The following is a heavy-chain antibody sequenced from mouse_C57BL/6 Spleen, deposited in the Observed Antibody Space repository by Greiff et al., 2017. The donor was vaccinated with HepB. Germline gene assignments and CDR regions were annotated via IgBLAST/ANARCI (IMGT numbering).Heavy chain of an antibody. D-gene: IGHD4-1*02. J-gene: IGHJ2*01. CDR3: ARQLFDY. CDR1: GYTFTSYW. Sequence: VQLQQSGAELVRPGTSVKLSCKASGYTFTSYWMHWVKQRPGQGLEWIGVIDPSDSYTNYNQKFKGKATLTVDTSSSTAYMQLSSLTSEDSAVYYCARQLFDYWGQGTTLTVSS. CDR2: IDPSDSYT. V-gene: IGHV1-59*01.